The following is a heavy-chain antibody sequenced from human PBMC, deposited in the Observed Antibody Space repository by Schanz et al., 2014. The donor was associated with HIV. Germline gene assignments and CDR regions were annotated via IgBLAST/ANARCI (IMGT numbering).Heavy chain of an antibody. CDR1: GYTFTSYG. CDR2: ISAYNGNT. V-gene: IGHV1-18*01. Sequence: QVQLVQSGAEVKKPGASVKVSCKASGYTFTSYGISWVRQAPGQGLEGMGWISAYNGNTNYAQKFQGRVTMTREPSTSTVYMELSSLRSEDTAVYYCAREDPNYGGNPFEYWGQGTLVTVSS. CDR3: AREDPNYGGNPFEY. J-gene: IGHJ4*02. D-gene: IGHD2-15*01.